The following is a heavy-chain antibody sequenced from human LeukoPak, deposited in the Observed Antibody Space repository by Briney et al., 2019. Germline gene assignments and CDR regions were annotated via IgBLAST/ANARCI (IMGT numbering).Heavy chain of an antibody. CDR1: GGSISSSSYY. CDR2: IYYSGST. CDR3: ARVKVLQAGSYRLDWFDP. D-gene: IGHD3-16*02. J-gene: IGHJ5*02. Sequence: SETLSLTCTVSGGSISSSSYYGGWIRQPPGKGLEWIGSIYYSGSTYYNPSLKSRVTISVDTSKNQFSLKLSSVTAADTAVYYCARVKVLQAGSYRLDWFDPWGQGTLVTVSS. V-gene: IGHV4-39*07.